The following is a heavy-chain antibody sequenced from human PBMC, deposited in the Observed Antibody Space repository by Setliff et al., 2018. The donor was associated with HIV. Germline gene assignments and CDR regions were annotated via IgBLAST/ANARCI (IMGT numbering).Heavy chain of an antibody. V-gene: IGHV3-9*01. Sequence: PGGSLRLSCAASGFTFDDYAMHWVRQAPGKGLEWVSGISWNSGSIGYADSVKGRFTISRDNAKNSLYLQMNSLRAEDTAVYYCAKTLPTLYPPHDYCFAMDVWGQGTTVTVSS. CDR2: ISWNSGSI. D-gene: IGHD2-15*01. CDR1: GFTFDDYA. J-gene: IGHJ6*02. CDR3: AKTLPTLYPPHDYCFAMDV.